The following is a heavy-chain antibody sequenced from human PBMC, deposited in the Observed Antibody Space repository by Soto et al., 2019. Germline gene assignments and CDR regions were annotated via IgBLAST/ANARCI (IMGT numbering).Heavy chain of an antibody. CDR2: IGYGGGGT. Sequence: EVQLLESGGGLVQPGGSLRLSCVASGLTFSNYAMHWVRQAPGKGLEWVSGIGYGGGGTYYADSVKGRLTISRHNSKNTVYLPMSSLRAEDTAVYYCVKDKGSTVSPSDYYYNGMDVWGQGTTVTVSS. J-gene: IGHJ6*02. CDR3: VKDKGSTVSPSDYYYNGMDV. D-gene: IGHD4-17*01. CDR1: GLTFSNYA. V-gene: IGHV3-23*01.